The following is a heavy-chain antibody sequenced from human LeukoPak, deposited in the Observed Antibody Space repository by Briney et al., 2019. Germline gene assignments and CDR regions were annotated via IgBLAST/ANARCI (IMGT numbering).Heavy chain of an antibody. CDR2: ISGSGGST. D-gene: IGHD6-19*01. V-gene: IGHV3-23*01. CDR1: GFTFSSYG. CDR3: AKDRGRAVAGSEFDY. Sequence: GGSLRLSCAASGFTFSSYGMTWVRQAPGKGLEWVSVISGSGGSTSYADSVKGRFTISRDNSKNTLYLEMNSLRAEDTALYYCAKDRGRAVAGSEFDYWGQGTLVTVSS. J-gene: IGHJ4*02.